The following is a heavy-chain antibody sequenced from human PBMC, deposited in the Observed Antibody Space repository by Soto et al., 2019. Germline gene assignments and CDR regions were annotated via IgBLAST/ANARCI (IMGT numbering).Heavy chain of an antibody. CDR1: GDSVTSGSYY. CDR2: ISYTGRT. CDR3: AREWGLLPYYFMNV. Sequence: PSETLSLTCIVSGDSVTSGSYYWTWLRQPPGKGLEWIGYISYTGRTKYNPSLQSRVTISVDPSKNDFSLNLSSVTAADTAVYFCAREWGLLPYYFMNVWGHGPAVTVSS. D-gene: IGHD7-27*01. J-gene: IGHJ6*02. V-gene: IGHV4-61*03.